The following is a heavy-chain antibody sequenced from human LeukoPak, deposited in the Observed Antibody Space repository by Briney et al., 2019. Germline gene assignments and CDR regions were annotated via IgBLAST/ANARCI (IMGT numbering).Heavy chain of an antibody. CDR3: ARGGVQRLTTAHGY. Sequence: GRSLRLSCAASGFTSSSYSMHWVRQAPGKGLVWVAVISYDGNNEHYADSVKGRFTISRDNPWNTLYLRMNSLRPEDTAVYYCARGGVQRLTTAHGYWGQGTLVTVSS. CDR1: GFTSSSYS. V-gene: IGHV3-30-3*01. CDR2: ISYDGNNE. J-gene: IGHJ1*01. D-gene: IGHD6-13*01.